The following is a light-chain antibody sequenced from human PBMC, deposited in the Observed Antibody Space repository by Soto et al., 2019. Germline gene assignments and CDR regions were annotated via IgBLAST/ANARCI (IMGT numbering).Light chain of an antibody. V-gene: IGKV1-8*01. J-gene: IGKJ1*01. CDR1: QGISSY. CDR3: QQYYSYPPT. CDR2: AAS. Sequence: AIRMTQSPSSLSASTGDRVTITCRASQGISSYLAWYQQKPGKAPKLLIYAASTLQSWFPSRFSGSGSGTDFTLTISCLQSEDFATYYCQQYYSYPPTFGQGTKV.